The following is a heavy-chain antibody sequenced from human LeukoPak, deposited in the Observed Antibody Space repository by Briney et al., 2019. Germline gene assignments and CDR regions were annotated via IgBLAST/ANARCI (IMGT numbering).Heavy chain of an antibody. V-gene: IGHV4-59*08. CDR2: IYYSGGT. Sequence: SETLSLTCTVSGDSISSYYWSWIRQPPGKGLEWIGYIYYSGGTDYNPSLKSRVTISVDTSKNQFSLKLRSVTAADTAVYYCTRHVTISGPYDASDIWGQGTMVTVSP. J-gene: IGHJ3*02. CDR1: GDSISSYY. CDR3: TRHVTISGPYDASDI. D-gene: IGHD5-24*01.